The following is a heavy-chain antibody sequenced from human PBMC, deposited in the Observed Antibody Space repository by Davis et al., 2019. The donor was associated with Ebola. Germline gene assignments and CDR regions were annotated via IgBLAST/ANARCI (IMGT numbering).Heavy chain of an antibody. CDR1: GGSISSNSYS. V-gene: IGHV4-39*01. Sequence: SETLSLTCIVSGGSISSNSYSWGWVRQPPGKGLEWIGLISYSGNTYYNPSLNSRVTLSMDTSKNQFSLKVNSVTAADTALYFCARRAMTVAPYYLDSWGQGFLVTVSS. CDR3: ARRAMTVAPYYLDS. J-gene: IGHJ4*02. CDR2: ISYSGNT. D-gene: IGHD3-22*01.